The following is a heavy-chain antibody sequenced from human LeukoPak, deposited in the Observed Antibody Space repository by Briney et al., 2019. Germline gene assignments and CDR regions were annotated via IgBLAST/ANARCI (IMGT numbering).Heavy chain of an antibody. CDR1: GFTFSDYY. V-gene: IGHV3-11*01. J-gene: IGHJ4*02. Sequence: GGSLRLSCAASGFTFSDYYMSWIRQAPGKGLEWVSYISSSGSTIYYADSVKGRFTISRDNAKNSLYLQMNSLRAEDTAVYYCARDAPEEVDYLGEDLDYWGQGTLVTVSS. D-gene: IGHD4-11*01. CDR3: ARDAPEEVDYLGEDLDY. CDR2: ISSSGSTI.